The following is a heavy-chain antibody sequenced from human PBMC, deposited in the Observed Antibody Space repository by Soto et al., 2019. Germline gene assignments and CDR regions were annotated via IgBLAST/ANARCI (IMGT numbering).Heavy chain of an antibody. CDR2: ISSSSSYI. J-gene: IGHJ6*02. CDR1: GFTFSSYS. D-gene: IGHD6-13*01. Sequence: EVQLVESGGGLVKPGGSLRLSCAASGFTFSSYSMNWVRQAPGKGLEWVSSISSSSSYIYYADSVKGRFTISRDNAKNSLYLQMNSLRAEDTAVYYCARELRYSSSWYRYPGSSNYYGMDVWGQGTTVTVSS. V-gene: IGHV3-21*01. CDR3: ARELRYSSSWYRYPGSSNYYGMDV.